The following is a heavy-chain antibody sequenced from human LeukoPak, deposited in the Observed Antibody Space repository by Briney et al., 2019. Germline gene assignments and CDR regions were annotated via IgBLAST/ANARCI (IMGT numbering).Heavy chain of an antibody. CDR3: ARRVAVADNYFDY. D-gene: IGHD6-19*01. CDR2: LRFDATSY. J-gene: IGHJ4*02. V-gene: IGHV3-30*02. Sequence: GGSLRLSCAASGFTFSSFGMHWVRQAPGKGLEWVSFLRFDATSYYYAESVKGRFTISRDNAKNSLYLQMNSLRAEDTGVYYCARRVAVADNYFDYWGQGTLVTVSS. CDR1: GFTFSSFG.